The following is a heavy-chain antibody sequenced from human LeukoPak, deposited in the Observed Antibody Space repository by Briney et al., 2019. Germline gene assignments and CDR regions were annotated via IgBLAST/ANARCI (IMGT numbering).Heavy chain of an antibody. CDR2: IRGRGSTI. V-gene: IGHV3-48*04. Sequence: GGSLKPSCQASEFTFSSYPMSWVRQAPGKGRNGFPAIRGRGSTIYYADSVKGRFTISRDNAKNSLYLQMNSLRAEDTAVYYCARVGRYSSGWYPSYYFDYWGQGTLVTVSS. J-gene: IGHJ4*02. CDR1: EFTFSSYP. D-gene: IGHD6-19*01. CDR3: ARVGRYSSGWYPSYYFDY.